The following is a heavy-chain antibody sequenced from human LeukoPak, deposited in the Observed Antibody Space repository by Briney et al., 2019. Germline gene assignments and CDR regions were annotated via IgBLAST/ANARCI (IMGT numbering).Heavy chain of an antibody. Sequence: TLSLTCTVSGGSISSGGYYWSWIRQPPGKGLEWIGYIYHSGSTNYNPSLKSRVTISVDRSKNQFSLKLSSVTAADTAVYYCARGAYCSSTSCAEYFQHWGQGTLVTVSS. CDR1: GGSISSGGYY. J-gene: IGHJ1*01. CDR2: IYHSGST. CDR3: ARGAYCSSTSCAEYFQH. D-gene: IGHD2-2*01. V-gene: IGHV4-30-2*01.